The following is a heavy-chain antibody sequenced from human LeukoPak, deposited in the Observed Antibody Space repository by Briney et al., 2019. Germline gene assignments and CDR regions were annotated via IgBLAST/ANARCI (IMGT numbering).Heavy chain of an antibody. Sequence: ASVKVSCKASGYSFTNYGISWVRQAPGQGLEWMGWISAYNGNTNYAQKFQGRVSMTTDTSTSTAYMELRSLRSDDTAVYYCARSGRGGNWNDDYWGQGTLVIVSS. CDR1: GYSFTNYG. CDR2: ISAYNGNT. J-gene: IGHJ4*02. D-gene: IGHD1-20*01. V-gene: IGHV1-18*01. CDR3: ARSGRGGNWNDDY.